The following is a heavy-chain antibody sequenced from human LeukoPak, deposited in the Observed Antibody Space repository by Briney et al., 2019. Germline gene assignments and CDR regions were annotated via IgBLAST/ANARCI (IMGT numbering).Heavy chain of an antibody. CDR2: IYYSGST. D-gene: IGHD4-23*01. Sequence: SETLSLTCIVSGGSISSYYWSWIRQPPGKGLEWIGYIYYSGSTNYNPSLKSRVTISVDTSKNQSSLKLNSVTAADTAVYYCARGTPSYYYYMDVWGKGTTVTVSS. CDR3: ARGTPSYYYYMDV. J-gene: IGHJ6*03. V-gene: IGHV4-59*01. CDR1: GGSISSYY.